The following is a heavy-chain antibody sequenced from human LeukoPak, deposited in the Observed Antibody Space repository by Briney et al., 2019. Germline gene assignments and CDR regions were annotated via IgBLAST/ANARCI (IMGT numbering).Heavy chain of an antibody. CDR3: AKDPRPSSSWPPRWFDP. D-gene: IGHD6-13*01. CDR2: ISGSGGST. Sequence: PGGSLRLSCAASGFTFSSYAMTWVRQAPGKGLEWVSAISGSGGSTYYADSVKGRFTISRDNSKNTLYLQMNSLRAEDTAVYYCAKDPRPSSSWPPRWFDPWGQGTLVTVSS. V-gene: IGHV3-23*01. J-gene: IGHJ5*02. CDR1: GFTFSSYA.